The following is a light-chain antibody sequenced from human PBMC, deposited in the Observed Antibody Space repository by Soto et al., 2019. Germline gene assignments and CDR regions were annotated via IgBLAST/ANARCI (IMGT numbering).Light chain of an antibody. J-gene: IGLJ2*01. CDR1: RGYSYDR. Sequence: QPVLTQPPSASASLGASVTLTCTLSRGYSYDRVDWYQQRPGKGPRFVMRVGTGGIEGSKGDGIPDRFSVLGSGLNRYLTIKNIREEDESDYYCGTDHGSGSDFVWRFGGGTKLTVL. V-gene: IGLV9-49*01. CDR2: VGTGGIEG. CDR3: GTDHGSGSDFVWR.